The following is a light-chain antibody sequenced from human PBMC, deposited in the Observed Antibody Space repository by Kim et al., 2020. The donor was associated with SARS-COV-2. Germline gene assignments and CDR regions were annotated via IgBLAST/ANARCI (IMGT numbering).Light chain of an antibody. J-gene: IGLJ1*01. CDR1: ALPKQY. Sequence: SYELTQPPSVSVSPGQTARITCSGDALPKQYAYWYQQKPGQAPVLVIYKDSERPSGIPERFSGSSSGTTVTLTISGVQAEDEADYYCQSADSSGTYGVFGTGPRSPS. CDR2: KDS. V-gene: IGLV3-25*03. CDR3: QSADSSGTYGV.